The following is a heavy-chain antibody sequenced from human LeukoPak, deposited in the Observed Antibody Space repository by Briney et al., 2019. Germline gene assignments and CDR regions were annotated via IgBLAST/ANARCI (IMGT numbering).Heavy chain of an antibody. CDR2: IYYSGST. V-gene: IGHV4-61*01. D-gene: IGHD2-2*01. CDR1: GSSVSSGSYY. J-gene: IGHJ3*01. CDR3: ARYCRSTSCFDNAFDV. Sequence: SETLSLTCTVSGSSVSSGSYYWSWIRQSPGKGLEWIGYIYYSGSTNYNPSLKSRVTISVDTSKNQFSLKLSSVTAADTALYYCARYCRSTSCFDNAFDVWGQGTMVTVSS.